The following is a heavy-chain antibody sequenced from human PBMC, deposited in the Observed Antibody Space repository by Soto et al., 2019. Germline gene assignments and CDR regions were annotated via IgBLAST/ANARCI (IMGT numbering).Heavy chain of an antibody. CDR2: VYSGGST. Sequence: EVQLVESGGGLIQPGGSLRLSCAASGFTVSNNYMSWVRQAPGKGLEWVSVVYSGGSTYYADSVKGRFTISRDNSKNTVYLQMNSLRAEDTAVYYCATDLVLTGYSDYYYYGMDVWGQGTTVTVSS. CDR1: GFTVSNNY. D-gene: IGHD3-9*01. CDR3: ATDLVLTGYSDYYYYGMDV. J-gene: IGHJ6*02. V-gene: IGHV3-53*01.